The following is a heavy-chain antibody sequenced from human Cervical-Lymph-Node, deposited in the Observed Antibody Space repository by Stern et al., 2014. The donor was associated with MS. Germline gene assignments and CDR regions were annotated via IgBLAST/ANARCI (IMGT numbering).Heavy chain of an antibody. D-gene: IGHD4-11*01. CDR1: GFIFRTYA. V-gene: IGHV3-30*18. J-gene: IGHJ6*02. Sequence: VQLVESGGGVVQPGRSLRLSCAASGFIFRTYAMHWVRQAPGAGLAWVAVISYDGNNEYYADSVKGRFTISRDNSKSTLYLQMNSLRAEDTAVYYCAQDSQSTTTYHYYGMDVWGQGTTVIVS. CDR3: AQDSQSTTTYHYYGMDV. CDR2: ISYDGNNE.